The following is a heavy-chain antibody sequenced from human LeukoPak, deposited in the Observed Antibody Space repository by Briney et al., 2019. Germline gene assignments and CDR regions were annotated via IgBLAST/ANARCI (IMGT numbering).Heavy chain of an antibody. CDR2: IYLSGYT. CDR1: GGSISSHY. Sequence: SETLSLTCTVSGGSISSHYWSWIRQPPGKGLEWIGYIYLSGYTNYNPSLKSRVTISVDTSKNQFSLKLSSVTAADTAVYYCARARSDYDFWSGYGSGSYYKYWGQGTLVTVSS. J-gene: IGHJ4*02. V-gene: IGHV4-59*11. D-gene: IGHD3-10*01. CDR3: ARARSDYDFWSGYGSGSYYKY.